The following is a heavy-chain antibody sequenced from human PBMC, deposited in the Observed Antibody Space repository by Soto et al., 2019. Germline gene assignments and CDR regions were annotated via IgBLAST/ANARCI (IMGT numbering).Heavy chain of an antibody. Sequence: PSETLSLACAVYGGSFSGYYWTWIRQPPGTGLEWIGEINHSGSTNYNPSLKSRVTISVDTSKNQFSLKLSSVTAADTAVYYCARSFGVAAADPFDYWGQGTLVTVSS. J-gene: IGHJ4*02. CDR3: ARSFGVAAADPFDY. CDR1: GGSFSGYY. CDR2: INHSGST. V-gene: IGHV4-34*01. D-gene: IGHD6-13*01.